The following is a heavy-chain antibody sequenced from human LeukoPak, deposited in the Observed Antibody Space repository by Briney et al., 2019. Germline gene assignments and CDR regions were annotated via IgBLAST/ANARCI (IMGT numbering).Heavy chain of an antibody. D-gene: IGHD6-6*01. J-gene: IGHJ4*02. CDR1: GYTFTSYG. Sequence: ASVKVSCKASGYTFTSYGISWVRQAPGQGLEWMGWISAYNGNTNYAQKLQGRVTMTTDTSTSTAYMELRSLRSDDTAVYYCARDPHRHVLESSSSSPYFDYWGQGTLVTVSS. CDR3: ARDPHRHVLESSSSSPYFDY. V-gene: IGHV1-18*01. CDR2: ISAYNGNT.